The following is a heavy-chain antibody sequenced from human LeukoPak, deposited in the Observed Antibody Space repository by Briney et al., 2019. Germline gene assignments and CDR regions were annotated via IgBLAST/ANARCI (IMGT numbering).Heavy chain of an antibody. Sequence: GGSLRLSCAASGFTFSNYDMNWVRQAPGKGLEWVSSISTRSRYIYYADSVKGRFTISRDNAKNSLYLQMNSLRAEDTAVYYCARDDAFGGYCSGGSCYSWDYWGQGTLVTVSS. CDR1: GFTFSNYD. D-gene: IGHD2-15*01. CDR3: ARDDAFGGYCSGGSCYSWDY. V-gene: IGHV3-21*01. CDR2: ISTRSRYI. J-gene: IGHJ4*02.